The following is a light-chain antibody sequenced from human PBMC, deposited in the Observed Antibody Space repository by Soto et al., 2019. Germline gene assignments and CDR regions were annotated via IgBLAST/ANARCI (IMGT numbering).Light chain of an antibody. Sequence: QAVVTQEPSLTVSPGGTVTRTCASSAGAVTSAYYTNWLQQKPGQAPSALIYSTSEKHAWTPARFSGSLLGGKAALTLSAAHPEDEADYYCLLYYGGAQVLFGGGTKLTVL. J-gene: IGLJ2*01. CDR1: AGAVTSAYY. V-gene: IGLV7-43*01. CDR3: LLYYGGAQVL. CDR2: STS.